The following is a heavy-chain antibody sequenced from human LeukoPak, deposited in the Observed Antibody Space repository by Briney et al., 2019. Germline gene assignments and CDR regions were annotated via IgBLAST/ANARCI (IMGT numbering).Heavy chain of an antibody. CDR3: FIAAAGVYFDY. V-gene: IGHV3-9*01. Sequence: GGSLRLSCAASGFTFDDYAMHWVRQGPGKGLEWVSGISWNSGSIGYADSVKDRFTISRDSSKNTLYLQMNSLRAEDTAVYYCFIAAAGVYFDYRGPGNPGHRLL. CDR2: ISWNSGSI. D-gene: IGHD6-13*01. J-gene: IGHJ4*02. CDR1: GFTFDDYA.